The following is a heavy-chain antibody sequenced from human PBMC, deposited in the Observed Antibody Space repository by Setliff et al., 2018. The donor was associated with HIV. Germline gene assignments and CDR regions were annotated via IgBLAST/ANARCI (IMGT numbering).Heavy chain of an antibody. CDR1: GGSFGDYH. J-gene: IGHJ5*02. CDR2: IFRSGTT. V-gene: IGHV4-4*07. CDR3: ARDRHYYGLGSYGP. Sequence: SETLSLTCTLYGGSFGDYHWSWIRQPAGRGLEWIGRIFRSGTTDYKFSLKSRVTISIDTSRNQFSLRLTSVTAEDTAVYYCARDRHYYGLGSYGPWGTGTLVTVSS. D-gene: IGHD3-10*01.